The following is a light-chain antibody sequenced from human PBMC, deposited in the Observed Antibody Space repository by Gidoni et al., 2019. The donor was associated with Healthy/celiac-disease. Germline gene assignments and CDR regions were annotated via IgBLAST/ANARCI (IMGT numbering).Light chain of an antibody. Sequence: EIVLTPSPGPLSLSPGARATLSCRASQSVSSSYLAWYQQKPGQAPRLLIYGASSRATGIPDRFSGSGSGTDFTLTISRLEPEDFAVYYCQQYGSSPGMYTFGQGTKLEIK. J-gene: IGKJ2*01. CDR2: GAS. CDR3: QQYGSSPGMYT. V-gene: IGKV3-20*01. CDR1: QSVSSSY.